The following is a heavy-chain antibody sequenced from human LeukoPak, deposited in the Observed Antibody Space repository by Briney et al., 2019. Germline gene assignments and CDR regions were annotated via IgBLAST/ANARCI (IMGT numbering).Heavy chain of an antibody. CDR2: IYYSGGT. Sequence: SETLSLTCTVSGGSISSYYWSWIRQPPGKGLEWIGYIYYSGGTTYNPSLKSRVTLSVDTPKKRFSLKLSSGTPAPPPSFHWARVAGYDSSGFNWFDPWGQGTLVTVSS. J-gene: IGHJ5*02. D-gene: IGHD3-22*01. CDR1: GGSISSYY. CDR3: ARVAGYDSSGFNWFDP. V-gene: IGHV4-59*01.